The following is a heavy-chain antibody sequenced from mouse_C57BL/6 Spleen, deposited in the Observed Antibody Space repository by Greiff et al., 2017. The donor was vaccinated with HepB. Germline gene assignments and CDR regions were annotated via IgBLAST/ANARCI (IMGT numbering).Heavy chain of an antibody. CDR2: INPSTGST. V-gene: IGHV1-42*01. J-gene: IGHJ4*01. CDR1: GYSFTGYY. D-gene: IGHD1-1*01. Sequence: VQLKASGPELVKPGASVKISCKASGYSFTGYYMNWVKQSPEKSLEWIGEINPSTGSTTYNQKFKAKATLTVDKSSSTGYMQLKSLTSEDSAVYYCGLITTVTYYAMDYWGQEKSVTVAS. CDR3: GLITTVTYYAMDY.